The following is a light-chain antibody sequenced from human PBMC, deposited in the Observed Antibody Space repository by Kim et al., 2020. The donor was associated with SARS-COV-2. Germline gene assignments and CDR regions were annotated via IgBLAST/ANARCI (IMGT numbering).Light chain of an antibody. J-gene: IGLJ3*02. V-gene: IGLV1-47*01. Sequence: GQRVTISCSGSSSNIGSNYVYWYQQLPGTAPRLLIYRNNQRPSGVPDRFSGSMSGTSASLAISGLRSEDEADYYCAAWDDSLSGWVFGGGTQLTVL. CDR3: AAWDDSLSGWV. CDR2: RNN. CDR1: SSNIGSNY.